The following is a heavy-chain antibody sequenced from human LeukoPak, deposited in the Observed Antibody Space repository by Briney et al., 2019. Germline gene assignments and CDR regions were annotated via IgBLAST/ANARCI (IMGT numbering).Heavy chain of an antibody. Sequence: SETLSLTCTVSGSSISNYYWSWIRQPAGKGLEWIGRIYTSGSTNYNPSLKSRVTMSVDTSKNQFSLKLSSVTAADTAVYFCARDSGWAYFFDYWGQGTLVTVSS. V-gene: IGHV4-4*07. CDR3: ARDSGWAYFFDY. CDR2: IYTSGST. CDR1: GSSISNYY. D-gene: IGHD6-19*01. J-gene: IGHJ4*02.